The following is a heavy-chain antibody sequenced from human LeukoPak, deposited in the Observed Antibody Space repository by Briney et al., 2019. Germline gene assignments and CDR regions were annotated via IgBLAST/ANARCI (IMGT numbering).Heavy chain of an antibody. CDR3: ARHERSSITMVRGVKPKKWSDP. Sequence: PSETLSLTCAVYGGSFSGYYWSWIRQPPGKGLEWIGEINHSGSTNYNPSLKSRVTISVDTSKNQFSLKLSSVTAADTAVYYCARHERSSITMVRGVKPKKWSDPWSQGTLVTVSS. V-gene: IGHV4-34*01. D-gene: IGHD3-10*01. CDR1: GGSFSGYY. J-gene: IGHJ5*02. CDR2: INHSGST.